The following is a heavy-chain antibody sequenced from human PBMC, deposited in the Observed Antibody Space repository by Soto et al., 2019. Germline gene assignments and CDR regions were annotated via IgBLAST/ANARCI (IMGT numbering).Heavy chain of an antibody. J-gene: IGHJ3*02. CDR3: AKILIPESYHIRGDFDI. V-gene: IGHV3-21*01. CDR2: ISTSSTYI. D-gene: IGHD3-16*01. CDR1: GFTFNTYS. Sequence: EVQLVESGGGLVKPGGSLRLSCAASGFTFNTYSMNWVRQAPGKGLQWVSSISTSSTYIYYADSVKGRFTISRDHAKNSLYPQMTSLRADDTAGYYCAKILIPESYHIRGDFDIWGQGTTFTVSS.